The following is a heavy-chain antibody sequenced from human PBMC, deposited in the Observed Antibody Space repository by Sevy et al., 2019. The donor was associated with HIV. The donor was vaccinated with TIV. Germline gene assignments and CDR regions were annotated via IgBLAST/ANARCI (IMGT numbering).Heavy chain of an antibody. CDR2: IRFDGSNT. CDR1: GFTFSTYG. D-gene: IGHD4-17*01. V-gene: IGHV3-33*01. J-gene: IGHJ4*02. Sequence: EGSLRLSCAASGFTFSTYGMHWVRQAPGKGLEWVAVIRFDGSNTYYADSVKGRFTISRDIAKNTLHLQMNSLRVEDTAVYYCARDLEFYDYGDYGPAFMPDYWGQGTLVTVSS. CDR3: ARDLEFYDYGDYGPAFMPDY.